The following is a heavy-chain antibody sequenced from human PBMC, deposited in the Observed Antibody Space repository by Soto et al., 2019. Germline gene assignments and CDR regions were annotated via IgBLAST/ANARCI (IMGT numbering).Heavy chain of an antibody. CDR2: IFYSGST. CDR3: AKDSGYNSGSFRWFDP. V-gene: IGHV4-39*07. D-gene: IGHD5-18*01. CDR1: GGSIDSNRYY. Sequence: SETLSLSCTGSGGSIDSNRYYWAWIRQPPGKGLEWIGSIFYSGSTNYNPALKSRVTISVDTSKSQFSLKLSSVTAADTAVYYCAKDSGYNSGSFRWFDPWRHGTLVTVS. J-gene: IGHJ5*02.